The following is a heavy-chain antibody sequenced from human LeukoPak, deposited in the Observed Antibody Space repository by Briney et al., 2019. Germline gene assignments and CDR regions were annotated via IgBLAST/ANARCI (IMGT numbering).Heavy chain of an antibody. J-gene: IGHJ6*03. V-gene: IGHV1-24*01. CDR1: GYTLTELS. CDR2: FDPEDGET. CDR3: ATAAPAAGKRNYYYYYYMDV. Sequence: ASVTVSFKVSGYTLTELSMHWVRQAPGKGLEWMGGFDPEDGETIYAQKFQGRVTMTEDTSTDTAYMELSSLRAEDTAVYYCATAAPAAGKRNYYYYYYMDVWGKGTTVTVSS. D-gene: IGHD6-13*01.